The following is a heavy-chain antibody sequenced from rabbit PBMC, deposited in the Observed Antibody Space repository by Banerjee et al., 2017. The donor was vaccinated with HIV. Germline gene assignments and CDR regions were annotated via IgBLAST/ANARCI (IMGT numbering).Heavy chain of an antibody. CDR3: AREAGYAGYTRLDL. CDR2: IYGGGGGNT. J-gene: IGHJ3*01. Sequence: QSLEESGGDLVKPGASLTLTCTASGSDISSSVMCWFRQAPGKGLEWIACIYGGGGGNTYYASWAKGRFTISKTSSTTVTLQMTSLTAADTATYFCAREAGYAGYTRLDLWGPGTLVTVS. D-gene: IGHD7-1*01. V-gene: IGHV1S40*01. CDR1: GSDISSSV.